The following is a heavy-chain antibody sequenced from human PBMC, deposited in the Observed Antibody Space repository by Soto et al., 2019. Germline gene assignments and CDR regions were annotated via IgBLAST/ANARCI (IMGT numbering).Heavy chain of an antibody. D-gene: IGHD1-26*01. CDR2: GSTYREDR. J-gene: IGHJ3*02. CDR3: ARISLGPAPTDAFDI. V-gene: IGHV1-18*01. Sequence: QVQLVLYGAEVKKPGASVKVSCKASGYTFTKFGISWVRQAPGQGLEWLGWGSTYREDRNYAQRVQDRVSMTTHTSSSTAYVELRTLISDDTAVYYCARISLGPAPTDAFDIWGQGTMVTVSS. CDR1: GYTFTKFG.